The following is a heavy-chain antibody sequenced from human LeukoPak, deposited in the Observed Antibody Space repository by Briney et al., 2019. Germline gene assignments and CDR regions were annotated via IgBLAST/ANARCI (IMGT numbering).Heavy chain of an antibody. J-gene: IGHJ5*02. CDR2: LYYGGSP. D-gene: IGHD2-15*01. CDR1: GASISNSDFY. Sequence: SETLSLTCTVSGASISNSDFYWGWIRQPPGKGLEWIGTLYYGGSPLYNASLTSRVSMSVETSKNQFSLRLSSVTAADTAVYYCASVNDCSGSSCFSRWFDPWGQGTLITVSS. V-gene: IGHV4-39*07. CDR3: ASVNDCSGSSCFSRWFDP.